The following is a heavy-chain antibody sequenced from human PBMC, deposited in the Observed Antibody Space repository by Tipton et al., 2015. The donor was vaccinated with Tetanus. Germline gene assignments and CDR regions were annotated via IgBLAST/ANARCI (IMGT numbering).Heavy chain of an antibody. CDR3: VRGRGLGEYSFRFEY. J-gene: IGHJ4*02. CDR1: GGLITTGGYS. V-gene: IGHV4-30-2*01. D-gene: IGHD5-12*01. Sequence: TLSLTCTVSGGLITTGGYSWGWIRQPPGQGLEWLGYIYQTDSTYYNPSVRSRLTLSLQRSKNQVSLKLSSVTAADTAVYYCVRGRGLGEYSFRFEYWGQGALVTVTS. CDR2: IYQTDST.